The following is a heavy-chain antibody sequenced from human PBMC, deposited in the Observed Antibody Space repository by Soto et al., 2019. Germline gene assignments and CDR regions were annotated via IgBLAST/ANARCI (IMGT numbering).Heavy chain of an antibody. V-gene: IGHV1-8*01. CDR3: AREHSSSWRFDY. J-gene: IGHJ4*02. CDR1: GCTFTSYD. CDR2: MNPNSGNT. D-gene: IGHD6-13*01. Sequence: QVQLVQSGAEVKNPGASVKVSCKASGCTFTSYDINWVRQATGQGLEWMGWMNPNSGNTGYAQKFQGRVTMTRNTSISTAYMELSSLRSEDTAVYFCAREHSSSWRFDYWGQGTLVTVSS.